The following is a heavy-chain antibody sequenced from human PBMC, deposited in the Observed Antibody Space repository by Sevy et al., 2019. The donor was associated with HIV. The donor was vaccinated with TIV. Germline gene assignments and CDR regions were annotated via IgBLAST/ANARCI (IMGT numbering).Heavy chain of an antibody. J-gene: IGHJ4*02. V-gene: IGHV3-48*03. CDR3: ARDLPPSATTVAHFDY. D-gene: IGHD4-17*01. CDR2: ISNSGTTI. Sequence: GGSLRLSCAASGFTFSSYEMNWVRQAPGKGLEWVSYISNSGTTISYSDSVRGRFSISRDNARNSLYLQLNSLRAEDTAVYYCARDLPPSATTVAHFDYWGQGTLVTVSS. CDR1: GFTFSSYE.